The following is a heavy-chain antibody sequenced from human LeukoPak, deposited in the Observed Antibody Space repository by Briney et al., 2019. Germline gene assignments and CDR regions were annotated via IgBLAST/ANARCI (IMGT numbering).Heavy chain of an antibody. CDR3: ARVYPNLLGDLDY. CDR2: MNPNSGNT. CDR1: GYTFTSYD. Sequence: GASVKVSCKASGYTFTSYDINWVRQATGQGLEWMGWMNPNSGNTGYAQKFQGRVTMTRNTSISTAYMELSSLRSDDTAVYYCARVYPNLLGDLDYWGQGTLVTVSS. V-gene: IGHV1-8*01. D-gene: IGHD1-14*01. J-gene: IGHJ4*02.